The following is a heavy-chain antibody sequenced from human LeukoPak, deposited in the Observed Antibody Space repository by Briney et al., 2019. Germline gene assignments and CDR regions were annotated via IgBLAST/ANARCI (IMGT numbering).Heavy chain of an antibody. V-gene: IGHV3-7*01. J-gene: IGHJ4*02. CDR3: VRGPYALY. CDR2: IKQDGSEK. Sequence: GGSLRLSCEASGFTFSNYAMSWVRQAPGKGLEWVANIKQDGSEKNYVDSVKGRFTISRDNAKNSLYLQMNSLRAEDTAVYYCVRGPYALYWGQGTLVSVSS. CDR1: GFTFSNYA. D-gene: IGHD2-2*01.